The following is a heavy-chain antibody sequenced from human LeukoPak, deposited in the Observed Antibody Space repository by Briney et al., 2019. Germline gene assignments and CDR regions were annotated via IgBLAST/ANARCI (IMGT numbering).Heavy chain of an antibody. CDR2: IYYSGST. CDR3: ARPPGYSSSWYVY. D-gene: IGHD6-13*01. CDR1: GGSISSYY. J-gene: IGHJ4*02. Sequence: SETLSLTCTVSGGSISSYYWSWIRQPPGKGLEWIGYIYYSGSTNYNPSLKSRVTISVDTSKNQFSLKLSSVTAADTAVYYCARPPGYSSSWYVYWGQGTLVTVSS. V-gene: IGHV4-59*12.